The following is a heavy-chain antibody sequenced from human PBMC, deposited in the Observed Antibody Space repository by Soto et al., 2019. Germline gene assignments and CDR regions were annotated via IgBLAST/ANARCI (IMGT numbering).Heavy chain of an antibody. CDR1: GGTFSSYA. Sequence: QVQLMQSGAEVKKPGSSVKVSCKASGGTFSSYAISWVRQAPGQGLEWMGGIIPIFGTANYAQKFQGRFTISADESTSTAYMELSSLRSEDTAVYYCARARVLMPLRFLERYFDYWGQGTLVTVSS. V-gene: IGHV1-69*12. CDR3: ARARVLMPLRFLERYFDY. J-gene: IGHJ4*02. D-gene: IGHD3-3*01. CDR2: IIPIFGTA.